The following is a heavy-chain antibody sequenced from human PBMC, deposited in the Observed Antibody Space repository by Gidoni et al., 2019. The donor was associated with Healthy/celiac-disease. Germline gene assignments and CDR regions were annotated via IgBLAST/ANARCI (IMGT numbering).Heavy chain of an antibody. D-gene: IGHD3-10*01. CDR2: IYYSGST. CDR3: AREAQMSGMVRGVIGD. V-gene: IGHV4-31*03. J-gene: IGHJ4*02. CDR1: GGSISSGGYS. Sequence: QVQLQESGPGLVKPSQTLSLTCTVSGGSISSGGYSWSWIRQHPGKGLEWIGYIYYSGSTYYNPSLKSRVTISVDTSKNQFSLKLSSVTAADTAVYFCAREAQMSGMVRGVIGDWGQGTLVTVSS.